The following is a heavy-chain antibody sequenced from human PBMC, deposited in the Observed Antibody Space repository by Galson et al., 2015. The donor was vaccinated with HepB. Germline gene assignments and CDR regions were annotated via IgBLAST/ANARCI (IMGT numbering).Heavy chain of an antibody. V-gene: IGHV1-69*13. CDR2: IIPIFGTA. Sequence: SVKVSCKASGGTFSSYAISWVRQAPGQGLEWMGGIIPIFGTANYAQKFQGRVTITADESTSTAYMELSSLRSEDTAVYYCAVVTAMVRPFDYWGQGTLVTVSS. CDR1: GGTFSSYA. D-gene: IGHD5-18*01. CDR3: AVVTAMVRPFDY. J-gene: IGHJ4*02.